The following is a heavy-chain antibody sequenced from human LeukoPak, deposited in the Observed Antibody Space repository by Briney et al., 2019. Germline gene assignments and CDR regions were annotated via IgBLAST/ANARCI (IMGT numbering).Heavy chain of an antibody. Sequence: GGSLRLSCAASGFTFNTYGMSWVRQAPGKGLEWVSGISGSGGATYYADSVKGRFTISRDDPHNTLYMQMNSLRAEDTAVYYCAKSSDLLTGYYSYFEYWGHGTLVTVAS. V-gene: IGHV3-23*01. CDR2: ISGSGGAT. D-gene: IGHD3-9*01. CDR1: GFTFNTYG. CDR3: AKSSDLLTGYYSYFEY. J-gene: IGHJ4*01.